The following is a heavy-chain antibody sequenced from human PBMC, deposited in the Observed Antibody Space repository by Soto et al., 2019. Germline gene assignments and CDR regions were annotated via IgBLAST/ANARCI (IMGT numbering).Heavy chain of an antibody. CDR1: GSRFSNYV. CDR3: AREGRGKKAGYNGLVSLGY. V-gene: IGHV1-69*06. CDR2: IIPIFNST. J-gene: IGHJ4*02. D-gene: IGHD2-2*02. Sequence: QVQLVQSGAEVKTPGSSLKVSCKVSGSRFSNYVISWVRQAPGHGLEWLGGIIPIFNSTKYAQNFQGRVTITADKSTSTASLELSSLRSDDTAVYYCAREGRGKKAGYNGLVSLGYWGQGTLVTVSS.